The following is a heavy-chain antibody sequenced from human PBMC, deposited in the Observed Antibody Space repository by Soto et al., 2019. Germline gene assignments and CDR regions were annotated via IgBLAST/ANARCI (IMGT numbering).Heavy chain of an antibody. Sequence: QVQLQESGPGLVKPSETLSLTCTVSGGSVSSGSYYWSWIRQPPGKGLEWIGYIYYSGSTNYNPCLRRRVTISGNTSKTQYFLRLSSVTAADTAMYYYARLPSRIGCSSTSCYKATYYYYGMDVWGQGTTVTVSS. V-gene: IGHV4-61*01. D-gene: IGHD2-2*02. CDR1: GGSVSSGSYY. CDR2: IYYSGST. J-gene: IGHJ6*02. CDR3: ARLPSRIGCSSTSCYKATYYYYGMDV.